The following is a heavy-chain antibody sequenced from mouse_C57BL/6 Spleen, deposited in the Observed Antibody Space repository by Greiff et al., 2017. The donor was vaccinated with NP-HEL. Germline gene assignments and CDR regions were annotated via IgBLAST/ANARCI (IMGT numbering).Heavy chain of an antibody. V-gene: IGHV5-16*01. CDR3: ARYDYEYYYAMDY. D-gene: IGHD2-4*01. CDR2: INYDGSST. CDR1: GFTFSDYY. J-gene: IGHJ4*01. Sequence: EVQLVESEGGLVQPGSSMKLSCTASGFTFSDYYMAWVRQVPEKGLEWVANINYDGSSTYYLDSLKSRFIISRDNAKNILYLQMSSLKSEDTATYYCARYDYEYYYAMDYWGQGTSVTVSS.